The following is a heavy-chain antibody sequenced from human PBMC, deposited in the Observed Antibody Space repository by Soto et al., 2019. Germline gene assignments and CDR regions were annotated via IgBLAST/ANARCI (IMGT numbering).Heavy chain of an antibody. J-gene: IGHJ6*03. CDR3: ARVVYYDFWNIYYYMDV. V-gene: IGHV6-1*01. CDR2: TYYRSKWYN. D-gene: IGHD3-3*01. Sequence: PSQTLSLTCAISWDSVSSNTAAWNWIRQSPSRGLEWLGRTYYRSKWYNDYAVSVKSRITINPDTSKNQFSLQLNSVTPEDTAVYYCARVVYYDFWNIYYYMDVWGKGTTVTVSS. CDR1: WDSVSSNTAA.